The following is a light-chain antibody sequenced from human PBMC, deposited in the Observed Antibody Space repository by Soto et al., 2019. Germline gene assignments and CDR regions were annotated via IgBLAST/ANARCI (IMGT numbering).Light chain of an antibody. V-gene: IGKV3-20*01. CDR3: HQYDSWT. CDR2: GAS. J-gene: IGKJ1*01. Sequence: EIVLTQSPGTLSLSPGERATLSCRASQSVSSNYLAWYQQKPGQAPRLLIYGASTRATGVPDRFSGSGSGTDFTLTISRLEPEDFAVYYCHQYDSWTFGQGTKVDIK. CDR1: QSVSSNY.